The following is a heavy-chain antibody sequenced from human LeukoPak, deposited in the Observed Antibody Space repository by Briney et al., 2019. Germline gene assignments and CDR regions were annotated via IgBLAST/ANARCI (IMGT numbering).Heavy chain of an antibody. Sequence: GGSLRLSCAASGFTFSSYDMTWVRQAPGKGLYWVSSISVTGGTTYYADSVKGRFTISRDNSKNTLYLQMNSLRAEDTAVYYCAKGTEPGLYYHYYYVMDVWGQGTTVTVSS. V-gene: IGHV3-23*01. D-gene: IGHD1-14*01. J-gene: IGHJ6*02. CDR2: ISVTGGTT. CDR1: GFTFSSYD. CDR3: AKGTEPGLYYHYYYVMDV.